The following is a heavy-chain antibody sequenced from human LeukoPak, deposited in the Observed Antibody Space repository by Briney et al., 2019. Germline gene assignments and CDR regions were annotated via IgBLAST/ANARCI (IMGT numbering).Heavy chain of an antibody. J-gene: IGHJ4*02. CDR1: GDSISSGDYY. CDR2: IYYNGIT. CDR3: AGAVTGYYLSHYYFPY. D-gene: IGHD3-9*01. Sequence: SETLSLTCTVSGDSISSGDYYWTWIRQPPGKGLEWIGYIYYNGITYYNPSLKSRVIISVDQPKKQFSLKPSSVTAADTAVYYCAGAVTGYYLSHYYFPYWGRGTLVTVSS. V-gene: IGHV4-30-4*01.